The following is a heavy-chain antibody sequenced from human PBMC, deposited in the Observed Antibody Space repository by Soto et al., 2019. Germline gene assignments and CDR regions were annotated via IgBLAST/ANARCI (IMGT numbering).Heavy chain of an antibody. CDR2: TRNKVNSYTT. V-gene: IGHV3-72*01. Sequence: EVQLVESGGGLVQPGGSLRLSCAASGFTFSDHYMDWVRQAPGKGLEWVGRTRNKVNSYTTAYAASVKGRFTISRHDSTNSRYLQMNSLKSEDAAVYYCAPSGGDYRDFDYWGLGTLVTVSS. CDR1: GFTFSDHY. J-gene: IGHJ4*02. CDR3: APSGGDYRDFDY. D-gene: IGHD2-21*01.